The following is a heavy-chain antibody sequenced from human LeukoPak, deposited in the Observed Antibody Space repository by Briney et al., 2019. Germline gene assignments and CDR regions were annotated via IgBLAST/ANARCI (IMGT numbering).Heavy chain of an antibody. Sequence: GRSLRLPCAASGFTFSCYGMHWVRQAPGKGRKWVAVIRYDGSNKYYADSVKGPFTISRDNSKNTLYLQMNSLRAEDTAVYYCAKVLGGYSSSWYGEGVDYWGQGTVVTVSS. J-gene: IGHJ4*02. V-gene: IGHV3-33*06. D-gene: IGHD6-13*01. CDR3: AKVLGGYSSSWYGEGVDY. CDR1: GFTFSCYG. CDR2: IRYDGSNK.